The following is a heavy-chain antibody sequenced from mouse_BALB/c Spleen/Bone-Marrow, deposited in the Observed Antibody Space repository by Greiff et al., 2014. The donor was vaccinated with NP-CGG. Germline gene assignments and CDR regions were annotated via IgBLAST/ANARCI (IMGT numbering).Heavy chain of an antibody. CDR1: GFNIKDTY. CDR2: IDPANGDT. V-gene: IGHV14-3*02. CDR3: TKPSFYYGSSYWYFDV. D-gene: IGHD1-1*01. Sequence: EVQLVESGAELAKPGASVKLSCTASGFNIKDTYMHWVKQGPELGLEWIGRIDPANGDTKYDPKFQGKATITADTSSNTAYLQLSSLTSEDTAVYYCTKPSFYYGSSYWYFDVWGAGTTVTVSS. J-gene: IGHJ1*01.